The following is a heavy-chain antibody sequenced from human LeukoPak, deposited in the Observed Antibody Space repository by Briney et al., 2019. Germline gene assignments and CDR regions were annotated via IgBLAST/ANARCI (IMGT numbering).Heavy chain of an antibody. CDR1: GFTFSSYS. Sequence: GGSLRLSCAASGFTFSSYSMNWVCQAPGKGLEWVSSISSSSSYIYYADSVKGRFTTSRDNAKNSLYLQMNSLRAEDTAVYYCARDFRSTSCNWGQGTLVTVSS. CDR3: ARDFRSTSCN. J-gene: IGHJ4*02. V-gene: IGHV3-21*01. CDR2: ISSSSSYI. D-gene: IGHD2-2*01.